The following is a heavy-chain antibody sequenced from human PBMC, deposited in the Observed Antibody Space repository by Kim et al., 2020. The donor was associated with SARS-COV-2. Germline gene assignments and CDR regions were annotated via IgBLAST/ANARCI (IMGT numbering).Heavy chain of an antibody. Sequence: SETLSLSCTVSGGSINGYYWTWIRQPPGKGLEWIGYIHYSGRTNYNPSFTSRVAISVDTSKNHFSLRLTSVTAADTAVYYCARIPDITGWPFDSWGQGTRVTVSS. V-gene: IGHV4-59*01. J-gene: IGHJ4*02. CDR3: ARIPDITGWPFDS. D-gene: IGHD2-15*01. CDR1: GGSINGYY. CDR2: IHYSGRT.